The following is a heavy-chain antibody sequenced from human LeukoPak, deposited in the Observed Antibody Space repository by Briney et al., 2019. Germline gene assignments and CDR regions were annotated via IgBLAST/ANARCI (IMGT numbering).Heavy chain of an antibody. CDR1: GFTFSSYA. Sequence: GGSLRLSCAASGFTFSSYAMHWVRQAPGKGLEWVAVISYDGSNKYYADSVKGRFTISRDNSKNTLYLQMNSLRAEDTAVYYWARGFGGYWGQGTLVTVSS. CDR2: ISYDGSNK. V-gene: IGHV3-30-3*01. J-gene: IGHJ4*02. CDR3: ARGFGGY. D-gene: IGHD3-10*01.